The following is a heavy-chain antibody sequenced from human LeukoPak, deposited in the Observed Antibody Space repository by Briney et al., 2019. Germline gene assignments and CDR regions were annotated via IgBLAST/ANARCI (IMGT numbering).Heavy chain of an antibody. J-gene: IGHJ6*02. CDR1: GFTFSSYG. CDR3: ARDGVDYYYGMDV. V-gene: IGHV3-33*01. CDR2: IWYDGSNK. Sequence: GRSLRLSSAASGFTFSSYGMHWVRQAPGKGLEWVAVIWYDGSNKYYADSVKGRFTISRDNSKNTLYLQMNSLRAEDTAVYYCARDGVDYYYGMDVWGQGTTVTVSS. D-gene: IGHD2-15*01.